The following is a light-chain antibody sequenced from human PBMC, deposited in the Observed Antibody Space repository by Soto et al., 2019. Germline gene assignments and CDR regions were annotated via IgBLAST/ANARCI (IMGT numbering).Light chain of an antibody. CDR3: HQYNNWPPYT. CDR2: GAS. V-gene: IGKV3-15*01. Sequence: EIVMTQSPATLSVSPGERATLSCRASQSVSSNLAWYQQKPGQAPRLLIYGASTRGTGIPARFSGSGSGTEFTLTISSLQSEDFAVYYCHQYNNWPPYTFGQGTKLEIK. J-gene: IGKJ2*01. CDR1: QSVSSN.